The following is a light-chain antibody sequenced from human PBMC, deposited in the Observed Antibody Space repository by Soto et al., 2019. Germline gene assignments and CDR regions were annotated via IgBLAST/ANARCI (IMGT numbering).Light chain of an antibody. CDR2: TNN. CDR1: NSNIGDNT. V-gene: IGLV1-44*01. J-gene: IGLJ2*01. CDR3: ASWDDKLNGVV. Sequence: QSALTQPPSASGTPGQRITISCSGSNSNIGDNTVNWFQQLPGMAPRLLISTNNQRPSGVPDRFTASKSGTSGSLAISGLQSEDEADYYCASWDDKLNGVVFGGGTKLTV.